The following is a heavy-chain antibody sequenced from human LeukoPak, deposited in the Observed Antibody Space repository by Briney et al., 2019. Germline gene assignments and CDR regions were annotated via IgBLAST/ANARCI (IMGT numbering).Heavy chain of an antibody. V-gene: IGHV3-21*01. CDR2: ISSSSSYI. CDR1: GFTFSSYS. J-gene: IGHJ3*02. D-gene: IGHD2-15*01. Sequence: GGSLRLSCAASGFTFSSYSMNWVRQAPGKGLEWVSSISSSSSYIYYADSVKGRFTISRDNAKNSLYLQMNSLRAEDTAVYYCARSLGYCSGGSCYDHDAFDIWGQGTMVIVSS. CDR3: ARSLGYCSGGSCYDHDAFDI.